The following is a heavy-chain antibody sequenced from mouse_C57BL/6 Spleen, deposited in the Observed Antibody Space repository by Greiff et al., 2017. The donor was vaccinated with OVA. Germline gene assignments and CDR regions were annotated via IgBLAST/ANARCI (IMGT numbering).Heavy chain of an antibody. CDR2: ISSGGDYI. V-gene: IGHV5-9-1*02. D-gene: IGHD1-1*01. CDR3: TRDGGSSFSYYFDY. Sequence: EVQRVESGEGLVKPGGSLKLSCAASGFTFSSYAMSWVRQTPEKRLEWVAYISSGGDYIYYADTVKGRFTISRDNARNTLYLQMSSLKSEDTAMYYCTRDGGSSFSYYFDYWGQGTTLTVSS. J-gene: IGHJ2*01. CDR1: GFTFSSYA.